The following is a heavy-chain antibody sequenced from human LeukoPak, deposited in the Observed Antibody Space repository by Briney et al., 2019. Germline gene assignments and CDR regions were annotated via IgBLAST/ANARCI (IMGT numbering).Heavy chain of an antibody. CDR2: IHTDGVIT. V-gene: IGHV3-74*01. J-gene: IGHJ4*02. CDR3: AREHKESSSWYESFDY. CDR1: GFNVSGYW. Sequence: QPGGSLRLSCAASGFNVSGYWIHWVRQAPGKGLMWVSRIHTDGVITNFADFVKGRFTISRDNAKNTVYLQMYSLRAEDTAVYYCAREHKESSSWYESFDYWGQGTLVTVSS. D-gene: IGHD6-13*01.